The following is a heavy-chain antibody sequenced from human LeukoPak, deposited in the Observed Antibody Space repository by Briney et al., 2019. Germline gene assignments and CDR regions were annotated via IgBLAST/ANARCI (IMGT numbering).Heavy chain of an antibody. Sequence: GESLKISCKGSGYSFTSYCIGWVRQMPGKGLEGMGSIYPGDSDTRYSPSFQGQVTISADKSISTAYLQWSSLKASDTAMYYCASSGTALPRGDYYGMDVWGQGTTVTVSS. CDR1: GYSFTSYC. CDR3: ASSGTALPRGDYYGMDV. D-gene: IGHD3-10*01. CDR2: IYPGDSDT. J-gene: IGHJ6*02. V-gene: IGHV5-51*01.